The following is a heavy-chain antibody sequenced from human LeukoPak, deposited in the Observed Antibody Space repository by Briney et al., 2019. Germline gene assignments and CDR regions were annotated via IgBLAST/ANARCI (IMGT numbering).Heavy chain of an antibody. CDR2: IKQDGSEK. D-gene: IGHD5-24*01. J-gene: IGHJ4*02. CDR3: ARALGWLPENY. CDR1: GFTFSTYT. V-gene: IGHV3-7*01. Sequence: GGSLRLSCAASGFTFSTYTMNWVRQAPGKGLEWVANIKQDGSEKDYVDSVKGRFTISRDNAKDSLYLQMNSLRAEDTAVYYCARALGWLPENYWGQGTLVTVSS.